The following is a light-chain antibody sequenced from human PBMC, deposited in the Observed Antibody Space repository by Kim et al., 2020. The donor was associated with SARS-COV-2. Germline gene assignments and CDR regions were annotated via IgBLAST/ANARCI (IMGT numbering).Light chain of an antibody. CDR2: ENS. V-gene: IGLV3-1*01. Sequence: SYELTQPPSVSVSPGQTASITCSGDKLGEKYACWYQQNPGQSPVLVMYENSDRPSGIPERFSGSNSGNTATLTISGTQAMDEADYYCQAWDSRTVVFGGGTKLTVL. CDR1: KLGEKY. CDR3: QAWDSRTVV. J-gene: IGLJ2*01.